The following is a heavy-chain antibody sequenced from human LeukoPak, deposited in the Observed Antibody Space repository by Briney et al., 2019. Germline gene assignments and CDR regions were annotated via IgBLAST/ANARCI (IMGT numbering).Heavy chain of an antibody. CDR1: GYTFTSSD. J-gene: IGHJ4*02. V-gene: IGHV1-8*01. D-gene: IGHD6-13*01. CDR2: INPNSGRT. Sequence: ASVKVSCKASGYTFTSSDINWVRQAAGQGLEWMGWINPNSGRTGYAQKFQDRVTMTANTSISTAYMELSSLRFDDTAVYYCARGRSGLAAAGTYDYWGQGTLITVSS. CDR3: ARGRSGLAAAGTYDY.